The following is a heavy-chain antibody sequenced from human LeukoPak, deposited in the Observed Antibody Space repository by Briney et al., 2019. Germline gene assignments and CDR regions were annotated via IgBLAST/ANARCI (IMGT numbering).Heavy chain of an antibody. J-gene: IGHJ6*04. D-gene: IGHD3-10*01. CDR2: ISSSGSTI. CDR3: ARRGWFGEFLDYYYYGMDV. V-gene: IGHV3-11*01. CDR1: GFTFSDYY. Sequence: GGSLRLSCAASGFTFSDYYMSWIRQAPGKGLEWVSYISSSGSTIYYADSVKGRFTISRDNAKNSLYLQMNSLRAEDTAVYYCARRGWFGEFLDYYYYGMDVWGKGTTVTVSS.